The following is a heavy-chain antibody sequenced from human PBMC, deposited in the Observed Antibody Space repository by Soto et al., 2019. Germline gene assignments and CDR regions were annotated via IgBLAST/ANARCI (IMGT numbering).Heavy chain of an antibody. J-gene: IGHJ4*02. D-gene: IGHD2-2*02. V-gene: IGHV4-30-2*01. CDR2: IYHSGST. Sequence: SETLSLTCAVSGGSISSGGYSWSWIRQPPGKGLEWIGYIYHSGSTYYNPSLKSRVTISVDTSKNQFSLKLSSVTAADTAVYYCAGYCSSTSCYTGTDYWGQGTLVTVSS. CDR3: AGYCSSTSCYTGTDY. CDR1: GGSISSGGYS.